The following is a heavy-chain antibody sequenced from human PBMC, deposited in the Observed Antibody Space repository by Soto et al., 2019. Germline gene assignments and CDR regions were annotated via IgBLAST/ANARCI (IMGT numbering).Heavy chain of an antibody. V-gene: IGHV1-3*01. Sequence: ASVKVSCKASGYTFTSYAMHWVRQAPGQRLEWMGWINAGNGNTKYSQKFQGRVTITRDTSASTAYMELSSLRSEDTAVYYCARDQIVVPAARRYGMDVWGQGTTVTVSS. CDR1: GYTFTSYA. J-gene: IGHJ6*02. D-gene: IGHD2-2*01. CDR2: INAGNGNT. CDR3: ARDQIVVPAARRYGMDV.